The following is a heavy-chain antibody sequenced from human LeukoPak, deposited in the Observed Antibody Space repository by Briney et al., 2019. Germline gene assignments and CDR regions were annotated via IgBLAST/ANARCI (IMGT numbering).Heavy chain of an antibody. CDR3: ARGELLNYYYYYGMDV. J-gene: IGHJ6*02. CDR2: IYYSGST. D-gene: IGHD1-26*01. CDR1: GGSISSYY. V-gene: IGHV4-59*08. Sequence: SETLSLTCTASGGSISSYYWSWLRQPPGKGLEWIGYIYYSGSTNYNPSLKSRVTISVDTSKNQFSLKLSSVTAADTAVYYCARGELLNYYYYYGMDVWGQGTTVTVSS.